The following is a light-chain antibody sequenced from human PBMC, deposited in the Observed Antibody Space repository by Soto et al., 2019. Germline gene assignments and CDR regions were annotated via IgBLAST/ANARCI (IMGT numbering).Light chain of an antibody. CDR2: DVT. CDR3: NSFNTTCAYV. Sequence: QSALTQPASVSGSPGQSVTISCTGTSGDVGAYKYVSWYQQHPGKAPKPMIYDVTNRPSGVSNRFSGSKSGNTASLTISGLQAADEADYCCNSFNTTCAYVFGSGTKVTV. CDR1: SGDVGAYKY. J-gene: IGLJ1*01. V-gene: IGLV2-14*03.